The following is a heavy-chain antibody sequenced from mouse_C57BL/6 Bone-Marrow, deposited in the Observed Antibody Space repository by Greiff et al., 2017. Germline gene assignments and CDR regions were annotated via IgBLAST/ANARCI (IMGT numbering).Heavy chain of an antibody. Sequence: EVQLMESGPGLVKPSQSLSLTCSVTGYSITSGYYWNWIRQFPGNKLEWMGYISYDGSNNYNPSLKNRISITRDTSKNQFFLKLNSVTTEDTATYYCAREGITTYFDYWGQGTTLTVSS. CDR1: GYSITSGYY. CDR3: AREGITTYFDY. J-gene: IGHJ2*01. CDR2: ISYDGSN. V-gene: IGHV3-6*01. D-gene: IGHD1-1*01.